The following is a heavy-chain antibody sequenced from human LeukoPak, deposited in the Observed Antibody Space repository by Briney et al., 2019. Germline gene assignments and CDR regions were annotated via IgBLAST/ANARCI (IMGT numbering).Heavy chain of an antibody. CDR1: GFTFSNYD. Sequence: GGSLRLSCAASGFTFSNYDMSWVRQAPGKGLEWVAVIWYDGSNKYYADSVKGRFTISRDNSKNTLYLQMNSLRAEDTAVYYCARAPTSYYYFDYWGQGTLVTVSS. J-gene: IGHJ4*02. V-gene: IGHV3-33*08. CDR2: IWYDGSNK. D-gene: IGHD1-26*01. CDR3: ARAPTSYYYFDY.